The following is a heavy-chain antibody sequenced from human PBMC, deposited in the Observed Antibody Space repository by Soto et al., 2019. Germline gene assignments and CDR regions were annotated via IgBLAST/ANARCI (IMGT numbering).Heavy chain of an antibody. D-gene: IGHD1-20*01. CDR1: GGSISSGGYY. CDR3: ARYIRAAAFDI. Sequence: ASETLSLTCTVSGGSISSGGYYWSWIRQHPGKGLEWIGYIYYSGSTYYNPSLKSRVTISVDTSKNQFSLKLSSVTAADTAVYYCARYIRAAAFDIWGQGTMVTV. V-gene: IGHV4-31*03. J-gene: IGHJ3*02. CDR2: IYYSGST.